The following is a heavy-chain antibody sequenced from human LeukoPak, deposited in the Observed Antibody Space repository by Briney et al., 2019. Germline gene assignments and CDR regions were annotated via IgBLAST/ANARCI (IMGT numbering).Heavy chain of an antibody. Sequence: SETLSLTCTVSGGSINSGDYYWGWTRQPPGKGLEWIGEIYHSGSTNYNPSLKSRVTISVDKSKNQFSLKLSSVTAADTAVYYCARYSGWSGYYFDYWGQGTLVTVSS. V-gene: IGHV4-39*07. CDR3: ARYSGWSGYYFDY. D-gene: IGHD6-19*01. CDR1: GGSINSGDYY. CDR2: IYHSGST. J-gene: IGHJ4*02.